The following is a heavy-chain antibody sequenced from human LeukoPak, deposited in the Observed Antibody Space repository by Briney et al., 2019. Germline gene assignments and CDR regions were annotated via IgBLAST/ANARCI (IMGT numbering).Heavy chain of an antibody. CDR3: TKRIDGAGSYYIDF. D-gene: IGHD3-10*01. CDR1: GFTFRNYV. CDR2: IGGTDGTT. Sequence: GGSRGLSCAASGFTFRNYVMNWVRQAPGKGLEWVSAIGGTDGTTFYAAFVKGRFTISRDNSRNTLYLQMNSLRAEDTAVYYCTKRIDGAGSYYIDFWGQGTVVTVSS. V-gene: IGHV3-23*01. J-gene: IGHJ4*02.